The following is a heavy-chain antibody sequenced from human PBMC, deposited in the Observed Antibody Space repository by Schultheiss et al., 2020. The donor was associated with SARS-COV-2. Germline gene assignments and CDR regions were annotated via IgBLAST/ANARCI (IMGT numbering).Heavy chain of an antibody. CDR1: GGSISSYY. J-gene: IGHJ4*02. CDR2: IYHSGSR. CDR3: ARGNDFVYFFDS. V-gene: IGHV4-39*01. D-gene: IGHD3-3*01. Sequence: SETLSLTCTVSGGSISSYYWGWIRQPPGKGLEWIGSIYHSGSRYYNPSLDSRLTISGDTSRNQFSLKLTSLTAADTAIYYCARGNDFVYFFDSWGQGTLVTVSS.